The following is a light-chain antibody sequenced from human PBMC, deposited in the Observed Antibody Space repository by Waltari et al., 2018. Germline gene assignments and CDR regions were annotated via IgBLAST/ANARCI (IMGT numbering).Light chain of an antibody. CDR3: QQHGTLPAT. CDR1: QSVGSSS. J-gene: IGKJ1*01. CDR2: RAS. V-gene: IGKV3-20*01. Sequence: EIVLTQSPGTASLSPGERATLSCRASQSVGSSSLAWYQQKPGQAPRLVISRASRRATGIPYRFSGSGAGTDVSLTISRLEPEDFAVYYCQQHGTLPATFGQGTKVEIK.